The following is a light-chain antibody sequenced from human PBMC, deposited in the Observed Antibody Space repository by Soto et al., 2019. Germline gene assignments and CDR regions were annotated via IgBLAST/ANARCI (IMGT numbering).Light chain of an antibody. V-gene: IGKV3-11*01. Sequence: EIVLTQSPATLSLSPGERATLSCRASQSVGSNLAWYQQRPGQAPRLLIYGASNRATGIPAKFSGSGSGTDFTLTISSLEPEDFAVYYCQQRSNWPPWTFGQGTKVEIK. CDR3: QQRSNWPPWT. CDR2: GAS. CDR1: QSVGSN. J-gene: IGKJ1*01.